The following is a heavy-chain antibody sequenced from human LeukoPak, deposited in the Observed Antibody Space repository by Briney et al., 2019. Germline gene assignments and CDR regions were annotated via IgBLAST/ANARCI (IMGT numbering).Heavy chain of an antibody. V-gene: IGHV1-2*02. CDR3: AREGSSSFYFDY. Sequence: ASVKVSCKASGYTFTGYYIHWVRQAPGQGLEWMGWINPNSGGTNYAQKFQGRVTLTRDTSISTAYMGLSSLRSDDTAVYYCAREGSSSFYFDYWGQGTLVTVSS. CDR1: GYTFTGYY. J-gene: IGHJ4*02. CDR2: INPNSGGT. D-gene: IGHD6-6*01.